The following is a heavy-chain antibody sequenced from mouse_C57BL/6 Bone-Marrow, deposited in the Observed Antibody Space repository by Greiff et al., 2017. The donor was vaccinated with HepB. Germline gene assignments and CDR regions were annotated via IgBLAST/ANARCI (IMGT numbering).Heavy chain of an antibody. CDR3: ARYYGSGGCAY. D-gene: IGHD1-1*01. Sequence: QVQLQQPGAELVKPGASVKLSCKASGYTFTSYWMQWVKQRPGQGLEWIGEIDPYDSYTNYNQKFKGKATLTVDTSSSTDYMQLSSLTSEDSAVYYCARYYGSGGCAYWGQGTLVTVSA. V-gene: IGHV1-50*01. CDR2: IDPYDSYT. J-gene: IGHJ3*01. CDR1: GYTFTSYW.